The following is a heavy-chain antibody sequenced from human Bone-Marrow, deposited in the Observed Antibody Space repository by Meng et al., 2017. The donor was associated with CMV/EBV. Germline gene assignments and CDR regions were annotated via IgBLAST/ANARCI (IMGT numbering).Heavy chain of an antibody. CDR3: AIRSGVVDY. D-gene: IGHD3-10*01. Sequence: LSLFCAGYGFTFSSYSMDWVRQAPGRGLEWVSSISGGSSYIYYADSVKGRFTISRDNVKNSLYLQMNSLRAEDTAVYYCAIRSGVVDYWGQGTLVTVSS. V-gene: IGHV3-21*01. CDR1: GFTFSSYS. J-gene: IGHJ4*02. CDR2: ISGGSSYI.